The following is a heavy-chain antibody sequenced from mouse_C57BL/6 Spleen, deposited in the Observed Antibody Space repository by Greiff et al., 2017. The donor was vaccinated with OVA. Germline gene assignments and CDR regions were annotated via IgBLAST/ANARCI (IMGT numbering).Heavy chain of an antibody. J-gene: IGHJ1*03. CDR2: IDPSDSYT. V-gene: IGHV1-50*01. CDR3: ARWDYGSSYGYFDF. Sequence: QVQLQQPGAELVKPGASVKLSCKASGYTFTSYWMQWVKQRPGQGLEWIGEIDPSDSYTNYNQKLKGKDTMTVDTSSRTAYMQLSSHTSAVSAVYYCARWDYGSSYGYFDFWGTGTTVTVSS. D-gene: IGHD1-1*01. CDR1: GYTFTSYW.